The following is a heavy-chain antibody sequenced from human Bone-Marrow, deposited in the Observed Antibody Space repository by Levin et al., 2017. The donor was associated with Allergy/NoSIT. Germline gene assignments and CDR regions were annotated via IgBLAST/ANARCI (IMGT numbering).Heavy chain of an antibody. D-gene: IGHD2-2*01. Sequence: SVKVSCKASGGTFSSYTISWVRQAPGQGLEWMGRIIPILGIANYAQKFQGRVTITADKSTSTAYMELSSLRSEDTAVYYCAIDPDGRSSLSSIDYWGQGTLVTVSS. V-gene: IGHV1-69*04. CDR2: IIPILGIA. J-gene: IGHJ4*02. CDR3: AIDPDGRSSLSSIDY. CDR1: GGTFSSYT.